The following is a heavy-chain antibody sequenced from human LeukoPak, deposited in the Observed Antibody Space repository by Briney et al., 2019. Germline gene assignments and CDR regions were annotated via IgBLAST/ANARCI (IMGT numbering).Heavy chain of an antibody. Sequence: SGGSLRLSCAASGFTFSSYGMHWVRQAPGKGLEWVAFIRYDGSNKYYADSVKGRFTISRDNSKNTLYLQMNSLRAEDTAVYYCAFRVYYDSSGDDYWGQGTLVTVSS. CDR3: AFRVYYDSSGDDY. V-gene: IGHV3-30*02. D-gene: IGHD3-22*01. J-gene: IGHJ4*02. CDR1: GFTFSSYG. CDR2: IRYDGSNK.